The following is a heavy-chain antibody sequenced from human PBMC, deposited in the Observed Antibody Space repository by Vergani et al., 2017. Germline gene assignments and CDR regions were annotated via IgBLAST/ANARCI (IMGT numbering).Heavy chain of an antibody. V-gene: IGHV4-61*02. D-gene: IGHD2-21*02. Sequence: QVQLQESGPGLVKPSQTLSLTCTVSGASINNDFYYWHWIRQPAGKGLEWIGRIYVSGITDYNSSLQSRVSMSVDTSKNQFSLTLTSVTAADTAVYYCASNSPYCGGDCYFDYWGQGTLVTVSS. CDR1: GASINNDFYY. CDR3: ASNSPYCGGDCYFDY. J-gene: IGHJ4*02. CDR2: IYVSGIT.